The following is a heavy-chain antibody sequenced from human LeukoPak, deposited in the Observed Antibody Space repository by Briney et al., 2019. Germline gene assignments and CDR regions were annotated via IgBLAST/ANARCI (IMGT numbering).Heavy chain of an antibody. CDR3: AGGGYQYYFDY. CDR1: GFFVSINY. J-gene: IGHJ4*02. Sequence: GGSLRLSCAAPGFFVSINYMCWVREAPGKGLEWVSVIYSGGSTYYADSVKGRFTISRDNTKNTLYLQMNSLRAEDTAVYYCAGGGYQYYFDYWGQGTLVTVSS. V-gene: IGHV3-53*01. D-gene: IGHD3-16*01. CDR2: IYSGGST.